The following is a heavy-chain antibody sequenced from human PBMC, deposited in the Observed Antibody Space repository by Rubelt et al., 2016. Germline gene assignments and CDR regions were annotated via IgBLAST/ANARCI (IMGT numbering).Heavy chain of an antibody. D-gene: IGHD3-22*01. CDR1: GFTFSTYA. J-gene: IGHJ4*02. CDR2: ISGGGGST. Sequence: EVPLLESGGGLVQPGGSLRLSCAASGFTFSTYAMSWVRQAPGKGLEWVSVISGGGGSTYYADSVKGRFTISRDNASNSLSLQMNSLRVEDTAVYYCARGWLENSFDYWGQGTLVTVSS. CDR3: ARGWLENSFDY. V-gene: IGHV3-23*01.